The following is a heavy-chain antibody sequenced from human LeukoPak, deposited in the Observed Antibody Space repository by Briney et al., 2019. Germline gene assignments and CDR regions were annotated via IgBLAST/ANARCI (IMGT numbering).Heavy chain of an antibody. V-gene: IGHV3-23*01. J-gene: IGHJ3*02. CDR3: AKALAEYKNHDAFDI. CDR1: GFTFSSYV. D-gene: IGHD6-6*01. Sequence: PGGSLRLSCAASGFTFSSYVMSWVRQAPGKGLEWVSAISSSGGSTYFADSVKGRFTISRDNSKKTLYLQMNSLRAEDTAVYYCAKALAEYKNHDAFDIWGQGTMVTVSS. CDR2: ISSSGGST.